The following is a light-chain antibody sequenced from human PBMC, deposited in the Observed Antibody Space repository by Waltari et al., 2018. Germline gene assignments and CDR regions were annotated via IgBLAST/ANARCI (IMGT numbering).Light chain of an antibody. V-gene: IGKV1-5*03. CDR3: QQYESYWT. CDR1: QDINTW. CDR2: KAS. J-gene: IGKJ1*01. Sequence: DIHMTQSPSTLSASIGDTATITCRASQDINTWLAWYQQRPGKAPNLLIYKASYLESGVPSRFSGSGSGTEFTLTISSLQPDDFATYFCQQYESYWTFGQGTKVEMK.